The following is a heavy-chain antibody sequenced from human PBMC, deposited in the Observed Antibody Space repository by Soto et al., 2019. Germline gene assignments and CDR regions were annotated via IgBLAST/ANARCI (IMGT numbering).Heavy chain of an antibody. CDR1: GDSVSSNSAA. J-gene: IGHJ4*02. Sequence: SQTLSLTCAISGDSVSSNSAAWNWIRQSPSRGLEWLGRTYYRSKWYNGYAVAGKSRITINPDASKHQFSLQLNSVTPEDTAICYCSRSDSGILYYWGQGTLVTVSS. D-gene: IGHD2-21*01. V-gene: IGHV6-1*01. CDR3: SRSDSGILYY. CDR2: TYYRSKWYN.